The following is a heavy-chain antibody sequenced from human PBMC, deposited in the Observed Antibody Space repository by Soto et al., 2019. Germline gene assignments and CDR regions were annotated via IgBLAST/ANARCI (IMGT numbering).Heavy chain of an antibody. CDR3: AGDPDSHYNDSHASSYP. CDR1: GGTFSTYT. CDR2: IIPIIGII. D-gene: IGHD3-22*01. V-gene: IGHV1-69*08. J-gene: IGHJ5*02. Sequence: QVQLVQSGDEVKKPGSSVKVSCKASGGTFSTYTITWVRQAPGQGLEWMGRIIPIIGIINYAQKFQGRVTITADKFTGTAYMELTRLRSDYTAVDYCAGDPDSHYNDSHASSYPWGQGTLVTVSS.